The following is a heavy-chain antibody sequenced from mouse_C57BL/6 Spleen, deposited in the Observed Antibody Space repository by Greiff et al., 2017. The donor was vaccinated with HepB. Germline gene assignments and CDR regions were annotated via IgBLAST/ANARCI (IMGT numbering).Heavy chain of an antibody. Sequence: VQLQQPGAELVMPGASVKLSCKASGYTFTSYWMHWVKQRPGQGLEWIGEIDPSDSYTNYNQKFKGKSTLTVDKSSSTAYMQLSSLTSEDSAVYYCARLDTTVVAPYYAMDYWGQGTSVTVSS. J-gene: IGHJ4*01. CDR1: GYTFTSYW. V-gene: IGHV1-69*01. CDR3: ARLDTTVVAPYYAMDY. CDR2: IDPSDSYT. D-gene: IGHD1-1*01.